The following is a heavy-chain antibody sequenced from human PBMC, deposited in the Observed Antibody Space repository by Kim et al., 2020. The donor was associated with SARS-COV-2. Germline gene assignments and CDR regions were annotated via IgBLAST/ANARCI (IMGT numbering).Heavy chain of an antibody. D-gene: IGHD3-10*01. Sequence: GGSLRLSCAASGFTFSSYAMHWVRQAPGKGLEWVAVISYDGSNKYYADSVKGRFTISRDNSKNTLYLQMNSLRAEDTAVYYCAREGHYGSGSLFDYWGQGTLVTVSS. V-gene: IGHV3-30*04. CDR3: AREGHYGSGSLFDY. CDR2: ISYDGSNK. CDR1: GFTFSSYA. J-gene: IGHJ4*02.